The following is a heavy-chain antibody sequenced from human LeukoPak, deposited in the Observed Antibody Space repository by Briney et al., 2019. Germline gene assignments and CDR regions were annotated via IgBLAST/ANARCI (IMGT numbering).Heavy chain of an antibody. J-gene: IGHJ4*02. CDR1: GFTFSNAW. V-gene: IGHV3-15*01. D-gene: IGHD1-26*01. CDR3: TTSGSYVTVEDY. CDR2: IKSKTDGGTT. Sequence: SGGSLRLSCAASGFTFSNAWMSRVRQAPGKGLERVGRIKSKTDGGTTDYAAPVKGRFTISRDDSKNTLYLQMNSLKTEDTAVYYCTTSGSYVTVEDYWGQGTLVTVSS.